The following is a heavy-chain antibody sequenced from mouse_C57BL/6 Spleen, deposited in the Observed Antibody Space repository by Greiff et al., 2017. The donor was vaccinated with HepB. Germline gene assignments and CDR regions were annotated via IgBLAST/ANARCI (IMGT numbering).Heavy chain of an antibody. CDR3: ASSNPWFAY. V-gene: IGHV5-12*01. J-gene: IGHJ3*01. Sequence: EVMLVESGGGLVQPGGSLKLSCAASGFTFSDYYMYWVRQTPEKRLEWVAYISNGGGSTYYPDTVKGRFTISRDNAKNTLYLQMSRLKSEDTAMYYCASSNPWFAYWGQGTLVTVSA. D-gene: IGHD2-5*01. CDR1: GFTFSDYY. CDR2: ISNGGGST.